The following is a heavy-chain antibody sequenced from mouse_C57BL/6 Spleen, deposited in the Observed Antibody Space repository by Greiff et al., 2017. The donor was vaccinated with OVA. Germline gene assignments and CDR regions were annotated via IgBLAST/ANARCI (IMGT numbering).Heavy chain of an antibody. Sequence: EVQLQQSGPELVKPGASVKMSCKASGYTFTDYNMHWVKQSHGKSLEWIGYINPNNGGTSYNQKFKGKATLTVNKSSSTAYMELRSLTSEDSAVYYCAIIYYDASFAYWGQGTLVTVSA. J-gene: IGHJ3*01. CDR1: GYTFTDYN. D-gene: IGHD2-4*01. CDR3: AIIYYDASFAY. V-gene: IGHV1-22*01. CDR2: INPNNGGT.